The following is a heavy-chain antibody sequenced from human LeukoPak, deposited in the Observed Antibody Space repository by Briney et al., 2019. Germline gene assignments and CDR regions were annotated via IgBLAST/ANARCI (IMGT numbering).Heavy chain of an antibody. Sequence: GGPLTLPCAASGFALNTYSMNWARHAPGEGLQWVSSIISRTCSVYYSDSVRGRFTISKDTARNTLYLQMNNLRAEDTGVYYCARDFDRAGDFHHFDYWGQGALVTVSS. V-gene: IGHV3-21*01. D-gene: IGHD3-9*01. CDR1: GFALNTYS. CDR3: ARDFDRAGDFHHFDY. CDR2: IISRTCSV. J-gene: IGHJ4*02.